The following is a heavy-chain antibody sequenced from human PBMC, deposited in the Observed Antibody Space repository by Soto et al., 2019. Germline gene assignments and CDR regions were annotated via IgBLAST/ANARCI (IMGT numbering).Heavy chain of an antibody. CDR2: ISGSGGST. J-gene: IGHJ6*03. V-gene: IGHV3-23*01. CDR3: AKDSDYDFWSGYFGRRVSYYYYMDV. D-gene: IGHD3-3*01. Sequence: GGSLRLSCAASGFTFSSYAMSWVRQAPGKGLEWVSAISGSGGSTYYADSVKGRFTISRDNSKNTLYLQMNSLRAEDTAVYYCAKDSDYDFWSGYFGRRVSYYYYMDVWGKGTTVTVSS. CDR1: GFTFSSYA.